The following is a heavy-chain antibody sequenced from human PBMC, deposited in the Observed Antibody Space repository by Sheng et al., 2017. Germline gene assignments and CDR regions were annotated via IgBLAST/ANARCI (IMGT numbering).Heavy chain of an antibody. CDR2: IIPILGIA. CDR1: GGTFSSYT. D-gene: IGHD3-10*02. Sequence: QVQLVQSGAEVKKPGSSVKVSCKASGGTFSSYTISWVRQAPGQGLEWMGRIIPILGIANYAQKFQGRVTITADKSTSTAYMELSSLRSEDTAVYYCARDRSMFLGRDDGGFDYWGQGTLVTVSS. V-gene: IGHV1-69*08. J-gene: IGHJ4*02. CDR3: ARDRSMFLGRDDGGFDY.